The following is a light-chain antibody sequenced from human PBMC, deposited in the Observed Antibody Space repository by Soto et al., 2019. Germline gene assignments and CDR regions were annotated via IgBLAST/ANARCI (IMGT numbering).Light chain of an antibody. CDR2: YDD. Sequence: QAVVTQPPSVSEAPRQRVTISCSGSNSNIGNNGVNWYQQLPGKAPKLLIYYDDLLPSGVSDRFSGSKSGTSASLAISGLQSEDEADYYCAAWDDSLNDYVFGTWTKLTVL. V-gene: IGLV1-36*01. J-gene: IGLJ1*01. CDR1: NSNIGNNG. CDR3: AAWDDSLNDYV.